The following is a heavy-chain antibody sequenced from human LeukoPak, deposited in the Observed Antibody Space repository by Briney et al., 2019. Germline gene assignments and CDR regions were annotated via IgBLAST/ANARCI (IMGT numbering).Heavy chain of an antibody. CDR1: GFTFSSYW. V-gene: IGHV3-7*01. CDR2: IKRDGSEK. Sequence: PGGSLRLSCAASGFTFSSYWISWVRQAPGKGPEWVANIKRDGSEKYYVDSVRGRFTISRDNAKNSLYLQMNSLRAEDTAVYYCARAPLGRYCSGGSCYSSSGAVDFWGQGKMVTVSS. D-gene: IGHD2-15*01. CDR3: ARAPLGRYCSGGSCYSSSGAVDF. J-gene: IGHJ3*01.